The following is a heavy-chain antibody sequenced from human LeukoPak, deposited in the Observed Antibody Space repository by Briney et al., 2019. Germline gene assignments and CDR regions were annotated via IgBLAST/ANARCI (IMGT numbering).Heavy chain of an antibody. J-gene: IGHJ4*02. D-gene: IGHD5-18*01. CDR3: ARERGYSYGYYFDY. V-gene: IGHV3-74*01. Sequence: SGGSLRLSCAASGFTFSSYWMHWVRQAPGKGLVWVSRINSDGSSTSYADSVKGRFTISRDNAKNTLYLQMNSLRAEDTAVYYCARERGYSYGYYFDYWGQGTLVTVSS. CDR1: GFTFSSYW. CDR2: INSDGSST.